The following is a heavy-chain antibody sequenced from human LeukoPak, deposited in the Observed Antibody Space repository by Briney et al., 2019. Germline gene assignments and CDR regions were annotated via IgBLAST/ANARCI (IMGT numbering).Heavy chain of an antibody. V-gene: IGHV5-51*01. CDR3: ARGGYQLLTGYFDY. J-gene: IGHJ4*02. CDR2: IYPGESDT. Sequence: LKISCKGAGCRFTSYWIGWGRKMRGKGLEGMERIYPGESDTRNSPSFQGQVTISAEKSSRTASLKWRRLEASDTAMYYCARGGYQLLTGYFDYWGQGTLVTVSS. CDR1: GCRFTSYW. D-gene: IGHD2-2*01.